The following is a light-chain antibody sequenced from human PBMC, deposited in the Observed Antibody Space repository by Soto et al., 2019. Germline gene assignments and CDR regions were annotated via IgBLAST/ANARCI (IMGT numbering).Light chain of an antibody. CDR2: KVS. CDR1: QRLVHTDGNTY. CDR3: MQTTQFPWT. J-gene: IGKJ1*01. V-gene: IGKV2-24*01. Sequence: DIVMTQTPLSSPVALGQAASISCRSSQRLVHTDGNTYFNWLQQRPGQPPRLLLYKVSTRFSGVPDRFSGSGAGTDFTLTISRVEAEDVGVYYCMQTTQFPWTFGQGTKLEIK.